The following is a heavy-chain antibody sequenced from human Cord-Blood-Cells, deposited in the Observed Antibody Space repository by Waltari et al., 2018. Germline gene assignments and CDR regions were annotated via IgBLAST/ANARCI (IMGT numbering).Heavy chain of an antibody. CDR3: ATSVSPRGYSYGYDAFDI. CDR1: GYTLTELS. Sequence: QVQLVQSGAEVKKPGASVKVSCQVSGYTLTELSMHWVRQAPGNGIEWMAGVDPEDGETIYAQKFQGRVTMTEDTSTDTAYMELSSLRSEDTAVYYCATSVSPRGYSYGYDAFDIWGQGTMVTVSS. D-gene: IGHD5-18*01. V-gene: IGHV1-24*01. CDR2: VDPEDGET. J-gene: IGHJ3*02.